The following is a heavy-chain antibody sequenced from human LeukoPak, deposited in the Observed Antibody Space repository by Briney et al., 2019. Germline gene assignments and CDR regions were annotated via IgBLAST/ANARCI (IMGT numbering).Heavy chain of an antibody. CDR3: AKTNSSSWYDGNYFDY. D-gene: IGHD6-13*01. Sequence: GGSLRLSCAASGFTFSSYGMHWVRQAPGKGLEWVAFIRYDGSNKYYADSVKGRFTISRDNSKNTLYLQMNSLRAEDTAVYYCAKTNSSSWYDGNYFDYWGQGTLVTVSS. J-gene: IGHJ4*02. CDR1: GFTFSSYG. V-gene: IGHV3-30*02. CDR2: IRYDGSNK.